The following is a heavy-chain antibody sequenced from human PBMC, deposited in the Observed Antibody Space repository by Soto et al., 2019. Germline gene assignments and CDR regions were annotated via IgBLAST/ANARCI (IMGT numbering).Heavy chain of an antibody. Sequence: QVQLQESGPGLVKPSETLSLTCAVSGVSIINNYWTWIRQPAGKGLEWLGRVYSSGRTTYNPSLKCRLTMLVDTSKNQFSLYLTSVTAADTAVYYCARREDTFDFWGQGMLVTVSS. D-gene: IGHD2-15*01. CDR1: GVSIINNY. CDR3: ARREDTFDF. V-gene: IGHV4-4*07. J-gene: IGHJ4*02. CDR2: VYSSGRT.